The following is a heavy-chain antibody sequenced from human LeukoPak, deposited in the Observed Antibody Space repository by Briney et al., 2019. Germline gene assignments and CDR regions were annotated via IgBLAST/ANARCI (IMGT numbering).Heavy chain of an antibody. V-gene: IGHV1-69-2*01. CDR2: VDPVDGET. CDR3: ATGDILTGYYMNY. CDR1: GYTFTDYY. J-gene: IGHJ4*02. D-gene: IGHD3-9*01. Sequence: GATVKISCKVSGYTFTDYYMHWVQQAPGKGLEWMGLVDPVDGETIYAEKFQGRVTITADTSTDTAYMELSSLRSEDTAVYYCATGDILTGYYMNYWGQGTLVTVSS.